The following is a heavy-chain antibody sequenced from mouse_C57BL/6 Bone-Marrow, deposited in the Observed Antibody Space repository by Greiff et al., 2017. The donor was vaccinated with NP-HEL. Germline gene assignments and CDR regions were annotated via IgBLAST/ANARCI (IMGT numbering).Heavy chain of an antibody. CDR2: INPSSGYT. CDR1: GYTFTSYT. V-gene: IGHV1-4*01. CDR3: ARRGGRYKYYSSD. J-gene: IGHJ2*01. D-gene: IGHD1-1*02. Sequence: QVQLQQSVAELARPGASVKMSCKASGYTFTSYTMHWVKQRPGQGLEWIGYINPSSGYTKYNQKFKDKATLTADKSSSTAYMQLSSLTSMDTAVYYCARRGGRYKYYSSDWGQGTTLTVSS.